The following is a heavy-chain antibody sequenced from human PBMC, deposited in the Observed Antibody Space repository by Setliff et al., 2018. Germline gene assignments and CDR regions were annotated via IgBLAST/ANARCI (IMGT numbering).Heavy chain of an antibody. CDR1: GGSIRSYY. V-gene: IGHV4-59*08. D-gene: IGHD4-17*01. CDR3: AGSTVTQVDY. Sequence: SETLSLTCTVSGGSIRSYYWNWIRQPPGKGLEWVGYIYYSGSTNYNPSLKSRVTISVDTSKNHFSLKLSSVTAADTAVYYCAGSTVTQVDYWGQGTLVTVSS. J-gene: IGHJ4*02. CDR2: IYYSGST.